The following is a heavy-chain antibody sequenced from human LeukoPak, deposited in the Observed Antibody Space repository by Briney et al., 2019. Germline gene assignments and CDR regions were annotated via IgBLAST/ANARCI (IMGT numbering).Heavy chain of an antibody. CDR1: GYTFTGYY. CDR2: INPNSGGT. J-gene: IGHJ4*02. D-gene: IGHD3-9*01. CDR3: ARGARYFDWSFGDY. Sequence: ASVKVSCKASGYTFTGYYMHWVRQAPGQGLEWMGWINPNSGGTNYAQKFQGRVTMTTDTSTSTAYMELRSLRSDDTAVYYCARGARYFDWSFGDYWGQGTLVTVSS. V-gene: IGHV1-2*02.